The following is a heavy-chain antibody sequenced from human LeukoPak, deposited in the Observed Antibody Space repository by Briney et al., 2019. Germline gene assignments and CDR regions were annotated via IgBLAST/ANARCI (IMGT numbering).Heavy chain of an antibody. CDR1: CRASVYFW. J-gene: IGHJ4*02. V-gene: IGHV3-33*01. CDR3: ARAVGPFDY. CDR2: IWFDGSNK. D-gene: IGHD3-16*01. Sequence: RLGCAASCRASVYFWVVGVCLAKSKGLEWVAVIWFDGSNKYYADSVKGRFTISRDNSKDTLYLQMNSLRAEDTAVYYCARAVGPFDYWGQGTVVTVSS.